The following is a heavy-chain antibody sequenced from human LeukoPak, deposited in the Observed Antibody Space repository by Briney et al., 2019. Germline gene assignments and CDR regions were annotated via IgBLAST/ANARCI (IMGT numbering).Heavy chain of an antibody. Sequence: AEGSLRLSCAASGFTFSSYAMSWVRQAPGKGLEWVSAISGSGGSTYYADSVKGRFTISRDNSKNTLYLQMNSLRAEDTAVYYCAKGTKVWGTLNWGQGTLVTVSS. CDR1: GFTFSSYA. J-gene: IGHJ4*02. D-gene: IGHD3-16*01. V-gene: IGHV3-23*01. CDR2: ISGSGGST. CDR3: AKGTKVWGTLN.